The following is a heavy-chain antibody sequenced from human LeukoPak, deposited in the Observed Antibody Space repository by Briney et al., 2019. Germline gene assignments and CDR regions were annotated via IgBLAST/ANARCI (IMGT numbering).Heavy chain of an antibody. CDR2: ISGSGGST. Sequence: GGSLRLSCAASGFTFSSYAMSWVRQAPGKGLEWVSAISGSGGSTYYADSVKGRFTISRDNSKNTLYLQMNSLRAEDTAVYYCAARRDGYNSVSRWGQGTLVTVSS. CDR1: GFTFSSYA. J-gene: IGHJ4*02. V-gene: IGHV3-23*01. D-gene: IGHD5-24*01. CDR3: AARRDGYNSVSR.